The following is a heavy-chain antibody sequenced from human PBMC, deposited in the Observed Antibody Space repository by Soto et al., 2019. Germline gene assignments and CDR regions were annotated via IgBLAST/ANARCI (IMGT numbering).Heavy chain of an antibody. Sequence: PGGSLRLSCAASGFTFRYAWMNWVRQAPEKGLEWVGRIKDKRDGGTADYAAPVRGRFTISRDDSENILYLQMSGLKIEDTAVYYCTTYDYIWGSDRYRRAYSGQGALVTVST. D-gene: IGHD3-16*02. CDR1: GFTFRYAW. CDR3: TTYDYIWGSDRYRRAY. J-gene: IGHJ4*02. V-gene: IGHV3-15*07. CDR2: IKDKRDGGTA.